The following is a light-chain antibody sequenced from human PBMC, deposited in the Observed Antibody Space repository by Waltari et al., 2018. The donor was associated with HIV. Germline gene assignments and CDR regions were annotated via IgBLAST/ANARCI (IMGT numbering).Light chain of an antibody. Sequence: QSVLTQPPAASGTPGQRVTISCSGSMSTIVSTNVYCYQHVPGTAPNRHMYRNDQRPSGVPDRVSGSKSGTSASLAISGLRSEDEADYYCVVWDDSLSGVVFGGGTKLTVL. CDR3: VVWDDSLSGVV. CDR1: MSTIVSTN. V-gene: IGLV1-47*01. J-gene: IGLJ2*01. CDR2: RND.